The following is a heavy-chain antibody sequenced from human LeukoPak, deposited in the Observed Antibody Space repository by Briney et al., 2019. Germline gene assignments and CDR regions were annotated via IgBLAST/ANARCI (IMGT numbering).Heavy chain of an antibody. CDR1: GGSISSYY. J-gene: IGHJ1*01. V-gene: IGHV4-59*01. CDR2: IYYSGST. D-gene: IGHD6-6*01. CDR3: ARAYSSSSRFSEYFQH. Sequence: SETLSLTCTVSGGSISSYYWSWIRQPPGKGLEWIGYIYYSGSTNYNPSLKSRVTISVDTSKNQFSLKLSSVTAADTAVYYCARAYSSSSRFSEYFQHWGQGTLVTVSS.